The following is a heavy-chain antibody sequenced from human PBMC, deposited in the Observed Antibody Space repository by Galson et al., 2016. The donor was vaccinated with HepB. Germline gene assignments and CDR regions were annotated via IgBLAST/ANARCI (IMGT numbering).Heavy chain of an antibody. Sequence: SLRLSCAASGFTFSSHWMSWVRQAPGRGLEWVANIKQDGSDKHYVDSVKGRVTVSRDNARKSMFLQMESLRVDDTAVYYCARRLSVLVIAARGWGYGMDGWGQGTTVTVSS. CDR2: IKQDGSDK. J-gene: IGHJ6*02. V-gene: IGHV3-7*01. D-gene: IGHD2-15*01. CDR3: ARRLSVLVIAARGWGYGMDG. CDR1: GFTFSSHW.